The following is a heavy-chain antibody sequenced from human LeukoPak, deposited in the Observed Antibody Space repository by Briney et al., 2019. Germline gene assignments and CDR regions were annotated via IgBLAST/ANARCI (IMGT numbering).Heavy chain of an antibody. Sequence: ASVKVSCRASGYTFTSYGISWVRQAPGQGLEWMGWISAYNGNTNYAQKLQGRVTMTTDTSTSTAYMELRSPRSDDTAVYYCARIKILQYPYNWFDPWGQGTLVTVSS. CDR2: ISAYNGNT. V-gene: IGHV1-18*01. J-gene: IGHJ5*02. CDR1: GYTFTSYG. D-gene: IGHD4-11*01. CDR3: ARIKILQYPYNWFDP.